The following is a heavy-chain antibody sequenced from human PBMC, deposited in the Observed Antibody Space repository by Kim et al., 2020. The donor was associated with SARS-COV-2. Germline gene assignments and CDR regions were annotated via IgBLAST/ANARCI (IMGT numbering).Heavy chain of an antibody. J-gene: IGHJ6*03. CDR2: INPSGGST. Sequence: ASVKVSCKASGYTFTSYYMHWVRQAPGQGLEWMGIINPSGGSTSYAQKFQGRVTMTRDTSTSTVYMELSSLRSEDTAVYYCARGGGAGYCSSTSCYISSYYYYMDVWGKGTTVTVSS. D-gene: IGHD2-2*02. V-gene: IGHV1-46*01. CDR3: ARGGGAGYCSSTSCYISSYYYYMDV. CDR1: GYTFTSYY.